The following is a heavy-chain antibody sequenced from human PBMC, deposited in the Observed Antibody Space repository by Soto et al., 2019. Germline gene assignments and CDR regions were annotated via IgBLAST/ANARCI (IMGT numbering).Heavy chain of an antibody. CDR3: AHALYHYDNIVQYTWRYFGL. CDR2: IYWDDDK. V-gene: IGHV2-5*02. Sequence: QITLKESGPTLVKPTQTLTLTCAFSGFSLETSGMGMSWIRQPPGKALEWLALIYWDDDKRYSPSLKNRLTITKDTSKNQVVLTLHKVDPVDTATYYCAHALYHYDNIVQYTWRYFGLWGRGTLGTVSS. CDR1: GFSLETSGMG. D-gene: IGHD3-22*01. J-gene: IGHJ2*01.